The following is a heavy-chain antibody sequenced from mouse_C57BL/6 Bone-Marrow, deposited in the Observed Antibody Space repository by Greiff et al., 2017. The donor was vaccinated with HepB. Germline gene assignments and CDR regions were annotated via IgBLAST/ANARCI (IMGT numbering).Heavy chain of an antibody. Sequence: QVQLQQSGAELVKPGASVKISCKASGYAFSSYWMNWVKQRPGKGLEWIGQIYPGDGDTNYNGKFKGKATLTADKSSSTAYMQLSSLTSEDSAVYYCARSPPYYYGNFDYWGQGTTLTVSS. CDR3: ARSPPYYYGNFDY. CDR2: IYPGDGDT. D-gene: IGHD1-1*01. CDR1: GYAFSSYW. V-gene: IGHV1-80*01. J-gene: IGHJ2*01.